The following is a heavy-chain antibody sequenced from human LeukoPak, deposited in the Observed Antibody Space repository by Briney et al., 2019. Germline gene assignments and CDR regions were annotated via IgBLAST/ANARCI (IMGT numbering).Heavy chain of an antibody. D-gene: IGHD2-2*01. CDR2: ISYDGSNK. V-gene: IGHV3-30-3*01. CDR1: GFTFSSCA. CDR3: ARYPSDWAYYYYGMDV. Sequence: GRSLRLSCAASGFTFSSCAMHWVRQAPGKGLEWVAVISYDGSNKYYADSVEGRFTISRDNSKNTLYLQMNSLRAEDTAVYYCARYPSDWAYYYYGMDVWGQGTTVTVSS. J-gene: IGHJ6*02.